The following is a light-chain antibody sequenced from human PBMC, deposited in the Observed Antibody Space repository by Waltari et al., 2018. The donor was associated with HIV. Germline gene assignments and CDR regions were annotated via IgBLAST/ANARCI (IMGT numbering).Light chain of an antibody. J-gene: IGKJ2*01. Sequence: EIMLTQSPATLSLSPGETDIVSCRASENMISQYLAWYQQKSGQAPRLLLFGASTRNPGVPERFGGAGSGADFTLTVSRLEPEDFALYFCQQYAASPYTFGQGT. CDR1: ENMISQY. CDR2: GAS. CDR3: QQYAASPYT. V-gene: IGKV3-20*01.